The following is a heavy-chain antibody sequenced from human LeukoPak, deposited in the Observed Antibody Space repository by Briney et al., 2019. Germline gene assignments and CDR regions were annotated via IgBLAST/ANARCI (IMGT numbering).Heavy chain of an antibody. CDR3: ARDRGIAAGGSLFDY. V-gene: IGHV1-24*01. CDR2: FDPEGGET. D-gene: IGHD6-13*01. Sequence: VASVKVSCKVFGYTLTELSMHWVRQAPGKGLEWMGGFDPEGGETIYAQKFQGRVTMTEDTSTDTAYMELSSLRSEDTAVYYCARDRGIAAGGSLFDYWGQGTLVTVSS. J-gene: IGHJ4*02. CDR1: GYTLTELS.